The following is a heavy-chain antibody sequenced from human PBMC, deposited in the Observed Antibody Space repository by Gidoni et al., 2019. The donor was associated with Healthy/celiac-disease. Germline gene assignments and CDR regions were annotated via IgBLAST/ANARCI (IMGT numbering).Heavy chain of an antibody. CDR2: IYHSGST. V-gene: IGHV4-38-2*02. CDR1: GYSISSAYY. CDR3: ASLFSSSTSVFDP. J-gene: IGHJ5*02. Sequence: QVQLQESGPGLVQPSETLSLTCTVAGYSISSAYYWGWIRQPPGKGLEWSRSIYHSGSTYYNPYLKSRVTISGDTSKNQFSLKLSSVTAADTAVYYCASLFSSSTSVFDPWGQGTLVTVSS. D-gene: IGHD2-2*01.